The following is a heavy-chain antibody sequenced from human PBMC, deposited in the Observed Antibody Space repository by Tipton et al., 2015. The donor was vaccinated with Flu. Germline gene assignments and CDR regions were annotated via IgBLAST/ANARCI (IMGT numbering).Heavy chain of an antibody. CDR2: IGNKANTYTT. Sequence: LSLTCTASEFTFSDHYMDWVRQAPGMGLEWVGRIGNKANTYTTEYAASVKGRFTISRDDSKNSLYLQMNSVKTDDTALYYCTRGYSGVSIYAFDIWGQGTLVTVSS. CDR1: EFTFSDHY. CDR3: TRGYSGVSIYAFDI. V-gene: IGHV3-72*01. J-gene: IGHJ3*02. D-gene: IGHD1-26*01.